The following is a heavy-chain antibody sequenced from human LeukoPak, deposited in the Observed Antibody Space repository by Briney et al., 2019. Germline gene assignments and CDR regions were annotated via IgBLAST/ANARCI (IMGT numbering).Heavy chain of an antibody. J-gene: IGHJ4*02. D-gene: IGHD4-23*01. CDR1: GGSISSYY. CDR2: IYYTGST. Sequence: PETLSLTCTVSGGSISSYYWSWIRQPPGKGLEWIGYIYYTGSTNYNPSLKSRVAISVDTSKNQFSLELTSVTAADTAVYYCARVGFGNTPHPIDYWGQGTLLTVSS. V-gene: IGHV4-59*01. CDR3: ARVGFGNTPHPIDY.